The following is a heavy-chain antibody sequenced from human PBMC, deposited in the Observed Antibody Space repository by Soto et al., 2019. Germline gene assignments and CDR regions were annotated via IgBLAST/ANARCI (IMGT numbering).Heavy chain of an antibody. CDR3: ARGGSSWYPQKSAPGDYYYYYMDV. CDR1: GGSCSGYY. J-gene: IGHJ6*03. Sequence: SETLSLTCAVYGGSCSGYYWSWIRQPPGKGLEWIGEINHSGSTNYNPSLKSRVTISVDTSKNQFSLKLSSVTAADTAVYYCARGGSSWYPQKSAPGDYYYYYMDVWGKGTTVTVSS. CDR2: INHSGST. D-gene: IGHD6-13*01. V-gene: IGHV4-34*01.